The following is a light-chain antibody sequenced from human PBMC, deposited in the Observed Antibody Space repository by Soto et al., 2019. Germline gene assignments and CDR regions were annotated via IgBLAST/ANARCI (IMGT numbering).Light chain of an antibody. V-gene: IGKV3-15*01. J-gene: IGKJ4*01. CDR1: QSVSSN. Sequence: EIVMTQSPATLSVSPGERATLSCRASQSVSSNLAWYQQKPGQAPRLLIYGASTRATGIPARFSGSGSGTEFTLSISSLQSEDFAVYSCQQYNKWPLTFGGGTKVDIK. CDR3: QQYNKWPLT. CDR2: GAS.